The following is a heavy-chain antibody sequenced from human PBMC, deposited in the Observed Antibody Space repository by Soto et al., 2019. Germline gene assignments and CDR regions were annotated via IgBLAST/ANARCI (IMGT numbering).Heavy chain of an antibody. D-gene: IGHD2-2*01. CDR2: IWYDGSKK. V-gene: IGHV3-33*01. CDR3: ARVVRDCSSTSCQKDYYYYIDV. CDR1: GFTFSSYG. J-gene: IGHJ6*03. Sequence: QVQLVEAGGGVVQPGRSLRLSCVASGFTFSSYGMYWVRQAPCKGLEWVALIWYDGSKKYHADSVKGRFTISRDNSKNTWYLQRNSRRADGTDLYYCARVVRDCSSTSCQKDYYYYIDVWGNGTTVTVS.